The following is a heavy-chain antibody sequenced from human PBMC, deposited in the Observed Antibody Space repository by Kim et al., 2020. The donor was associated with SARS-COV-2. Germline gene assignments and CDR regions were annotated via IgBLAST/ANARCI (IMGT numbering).Heavy chain of an antibody. D-gene: IGHD2-2*01. V-gene: IGHV3-11*06. CDR2: ISSSSSYT. Sequence: GGSLRLSCAASGFTFSDYYMSWIRQAPGKGLEWVSYISSSSSYTNYADSVKGRFTISRDNAKNSLYLQMNSLRAEDTAVYYCARQKDIVVVPAAIYDYWGQGTLVTVSS. CDR1: GFTFSDYY. CDR3: ARQKDIVVVPAAIYDY. J-gene: IGHJ4*02.